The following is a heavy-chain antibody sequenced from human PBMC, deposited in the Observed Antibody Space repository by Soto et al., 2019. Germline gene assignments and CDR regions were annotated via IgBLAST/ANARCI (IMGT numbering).Heavy chain of an antibody. CDR3: ARDRSRQPLYFDY. D-gene: IGHD1-1*01. CDR1: GGTFSSYA. Sequence: ASVKVSCKASGGTFSSYAISWVRQAPGQGLEWMGGIIPIFGTANYAQKFQGRVTITADESTSTAYMELSSLRSEDTAVYYCARDRSRQPLYFDYWGQGTLVTVYS. J-gene: IGHJ4*02. V-gene: IGHV1-69*13. CDR2: IIPIFGTA.